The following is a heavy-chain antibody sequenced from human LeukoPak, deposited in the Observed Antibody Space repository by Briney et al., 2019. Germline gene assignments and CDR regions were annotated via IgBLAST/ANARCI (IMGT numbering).Heavy chain of an antibody. CDR3: ARDPQTFGGNWFDP. V-gene: IGHV1-46*01. CDR2: INPNTGGT. D-gene: IGHD3-16*01. CDR1: GYTFTRYY. Sequence: ASVKVSCKPSGYTFTRYYMHWLRQAPGQRPEWMGTINPNTGGTSYADNFQDRLTMTTDTSTSTLYMDLSSLTSEDTAVYYCARDPQTFGGNWFDPWGQGTLVSVSS. J-gene: IGHJ5*02.